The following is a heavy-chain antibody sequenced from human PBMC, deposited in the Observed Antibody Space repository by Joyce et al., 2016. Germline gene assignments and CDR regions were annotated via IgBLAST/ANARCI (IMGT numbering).Heavy chain of an antibody. J-gene: IGHJ4*02. CDR1: GDSVPGDNVA. V-gene: IGHV6-1*01. Sequence: QVQLQQSGPGLVKASQTLSLTCAISGDSVPGDNVAWNWLRQSPSRGLEWLGRTYYRSKWYNNSAGSMRSRISINPDTSKNQFSLHLNSVTPEDTAIYYCARGSCSGGSCYHINWGQGTLVTVSS. D-gene: IGHD2-15*01. CDR3: ARGSCSGGSCYHIN. CDR2: TYYRSKWYN.